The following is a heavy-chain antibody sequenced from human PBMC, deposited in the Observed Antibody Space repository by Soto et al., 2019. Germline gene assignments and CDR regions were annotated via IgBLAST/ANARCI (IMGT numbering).Heavy chain of an antibody. CDR1: DGSISSYY. D-gene: IGHD6-19*01. V-gene: IGHV4-59*01. CDR2: IYYSGST. CDR3: ARWSSGWADYYYYGMDV. Sequence: PSETLSLTCTVSDGSISSYYWSWIRQPPGKGLEWIGYIYYSGSTNYNPSLKSRVTISVDTSKNQFSLKLSSVTAADTAVYYCARWSSGWADYYYYGMDVWGQGTTVTVSS. J-gene: IGHJ6*02.